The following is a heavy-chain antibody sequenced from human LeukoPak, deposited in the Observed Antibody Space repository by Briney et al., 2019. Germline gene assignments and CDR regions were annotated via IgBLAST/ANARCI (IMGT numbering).Heavy chain of an antibody. J-gene: IGHJ4*02. Sequence: SVKVSCKASGGTFSSYAISWVRQAPGQGLEWMGRIIPIFGTANYAQKFQGRVTITTDESTSTAYMELSSLRSEDTVVYYCARDSAVWSGSFVYYFDYWGQGTLVTVSS. V-gene: IGHV1-69*05. CDR2: IIPIFGTA. D-gene: IGHD1-26*01. CDR3: ARDSAVWSGSFVYYFDY. CDR1: GGTFSSYA.